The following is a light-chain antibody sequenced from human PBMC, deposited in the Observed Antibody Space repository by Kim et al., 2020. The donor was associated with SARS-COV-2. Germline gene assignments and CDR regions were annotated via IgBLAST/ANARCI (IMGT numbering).Light chain of an antibody. CDR3: CSFAGSSSWV. CDR1: SSDVGSYDF. CDR2: EVT. Sequence: QSALTQPASVSGSPGQSITTSCTGASSDVGSYDFVSWYQQHPGKAPKLMIYEVTKRPSGVSHRFSGSKSGNTASLTISGLQAEDEADYYCCSFAGSSSWVFGGGTQLTVL. J-gene: IGLJ2*01. V-gene: IGLV2-23*02.